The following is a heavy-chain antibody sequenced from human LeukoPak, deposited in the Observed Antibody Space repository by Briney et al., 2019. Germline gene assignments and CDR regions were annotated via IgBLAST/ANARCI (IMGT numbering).Heavy chain of an antibody. J-gene: IGHJ6*03. V-gene: IGHV1-46*01. Sequence: ASVKVSCKASGHTFTSYYMHWVRQAPGQGLEWMGIINPSGDIISYAQKFQGRVTMTRDTSTSTVYMEPSSLRSEDTAVYYCATNPEIGGSEFYYYMDVWGKGTTVTISS. CDR2: INPSGDII. D-gene: IGHD3-10*01. CDR1: GHTFTSYY. CDR3: ATNPEIGGSEFYYYMDV.